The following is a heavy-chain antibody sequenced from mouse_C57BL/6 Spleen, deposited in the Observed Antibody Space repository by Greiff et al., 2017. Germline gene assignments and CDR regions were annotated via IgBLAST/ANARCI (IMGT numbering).Heavy chain of an antibody. J-gene: IGHJ4*01. CDR1: GYTFTDYE. Sequence: VQLQQSGAELVRPGASVTLSCKASGYTFTDYEMHWVKQTPVHGLEWIGAIDPETGGTAYNQKFKGKAILTADKSSSTAYMELRSLTSEDSAVYYCTRGGRYYAMDDWGQGTSVTVSS. V-gene: IGHV1-15*01. D-gene: IGHD3-3*01. CDR3: TRGGRYYAMDD. CDR2: IDPETGGT.